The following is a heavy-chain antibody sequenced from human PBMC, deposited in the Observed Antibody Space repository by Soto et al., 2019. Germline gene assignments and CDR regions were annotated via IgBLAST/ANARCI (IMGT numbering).Heavy chain of an antibody. CDR2: ISWNSGSI. V-gene: IGHV3-9*01. Sequence: PGGSLRLSCAASGFTFDDYAMHWVRQAPGKGLEWVSGISWNSGSIGYADSVKGRFTISRDNAKNSLYLQMNSLRAEDTALYYCAKDIGGFYGSGSYFDYWGQGTLVTVSS. CDR1: GFTFDDYA. CDR3: AKDIGGFYGSGSYFDY. J-gene: IGHJ4*02. D-gene: IGHD3-10*01.